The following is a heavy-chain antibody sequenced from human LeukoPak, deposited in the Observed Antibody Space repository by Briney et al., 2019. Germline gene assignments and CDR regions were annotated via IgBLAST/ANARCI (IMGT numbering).Heavy chain of an antibody. V-gene: IGHV4-39*07. CDR1: GGSISSSSDY. J-gene: IGHJ3*02. Sequence: SETLSLTCTVSGGSISSSSDYWDWIRQPPGKGQEWIGSIYFSGSTYYNPSLKSRVTISVDTSKNQFSLKLSSVTAADTAVYYCARPIGGYDGVDAFDIWGQGTMVTVSS. CDR2: IYFSGST. D-gene: IGHD5-12*01. CDR3: ARPIGGYDGVDAFDI.